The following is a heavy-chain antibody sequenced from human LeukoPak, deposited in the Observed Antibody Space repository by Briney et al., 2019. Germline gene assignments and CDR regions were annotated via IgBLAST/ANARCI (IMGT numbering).Heavy chain of an antibody. D-gene: IGHD4-17*01. Sequence: SETLSLTCAVYGGSFSGYYWSWIRQPPGKGLEWIGEINHSGSTNYNPSLKSRVTISVDTSKNQFSLKLSSVTAADTAVYYCARDSGINTVTPGAFDYWGQGTLVTVSS. CDR3: ARDSGINTVTPGAFDY. J-gene: IGHJ4*02. V-gene: IGHV4-34*01. CDR1: GGSFSGYY. CDR2: INHSGST.